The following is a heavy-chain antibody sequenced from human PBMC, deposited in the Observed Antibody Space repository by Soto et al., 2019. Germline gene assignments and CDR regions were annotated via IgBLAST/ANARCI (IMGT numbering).Heavy chain of an antibody. V-gene: IGHV1-69*01. CDR3: AAELGFGKLSVV. CDR2: IIPLFGTT. D-gene: IGHD3-10*01. J-gene: IGHJ6*02. CDR1: GDTFKNCV. Sequence: QVQGVQSGVEVRRPGSSVKVSCKASGDTFKNCVISWVRQAPGQGLEWTGGIIPLFGTTDFAQRFQGRLTITTDESTTTAYMELSRLRSEDTATYYCAAELGFGKLSVVWGQGTTVIVSS.